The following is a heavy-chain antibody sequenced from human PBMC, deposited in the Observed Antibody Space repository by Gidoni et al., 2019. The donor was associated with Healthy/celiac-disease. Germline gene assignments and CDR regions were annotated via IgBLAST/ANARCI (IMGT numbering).Heavy chain of an antibody. CDR3: ARMSIGGTTFAY. J-gene: IGHJ4*02. V-gene: IGHV1-69*17. CDR2: IIPIFGIA. Sequence: PGQGLEWMGGIIPIFGIANYAQKFQGRVTITADKSTSTAYMELSSLRSEDTAVYYCARMSIGGTTFAYWGPGTLVTVSS. D-gene: IGHD1-7*01.